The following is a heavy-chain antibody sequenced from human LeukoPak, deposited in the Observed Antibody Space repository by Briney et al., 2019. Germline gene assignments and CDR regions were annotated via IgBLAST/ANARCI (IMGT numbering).Heavy chain of an antibody. CDR2: ISGSGGST. CDR1: GFTFGSYA. J-gene: IGHJ4*02. CDR3: AKDRWTVTIIGDFDY. D-gene: IGHD4-17*01. V-gene: IGHV3-23*01. Sequence: GGSLRLSCAASGFTFGSYAMSWVRQAPGKGLEWVSTISGSGGSTYYADSVKGRFTISRDNSKNTLYLQMNSLRAEDTAVYHCAKDRWTVTIIGDFDYWGQGTLVTVSS.